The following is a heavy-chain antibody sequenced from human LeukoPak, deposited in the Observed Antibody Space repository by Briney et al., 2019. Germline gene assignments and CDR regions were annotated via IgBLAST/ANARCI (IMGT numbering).Heavy chain of an antibody. D-gene: IGHD1-20*01. CDR1: GGTFSSYA. CDR3: AKAIEGITGTTFDY. V-gene: IGHV3-23*01. CDR2: ISGSGGST. Sequence: RVSCKASGGTFSSYAISWVRQAPGKGLERVSAISGSGGSTYYADSVKGRFTISRDNSKNTLYLQLNSLRAEDTAVYYCAKAIEGITGTTFDYWGQGTLVTVSS. J-gene: IGHJ4*02.